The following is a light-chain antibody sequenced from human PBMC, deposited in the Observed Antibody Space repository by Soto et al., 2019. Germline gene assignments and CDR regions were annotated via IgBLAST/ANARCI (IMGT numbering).Light chain of an antibody. CDR1: QSVSSSY. CDR3: QQYGSSPPIT. V-gene: IGKV3-20*01. J-gene: IGKJ5*01. CDR2: ATF. Sequence: EIVLTQSPGTLSLSPGERATLSCRASQSVSSSYLAWYQQKPGQAPRLLIYATFSRATGIPDRFSGSGSGTDFTLTISRLEPEDFAVYYCQQYGSSPPITFGQGTRLEIK.